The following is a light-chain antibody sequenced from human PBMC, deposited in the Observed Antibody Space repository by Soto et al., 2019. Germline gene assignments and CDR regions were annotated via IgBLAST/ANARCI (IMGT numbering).Light chain of an antibody. CDR1: SSDVGGYNY. V-gene: IGLV2-8*01. J-gene: IGLJ2*01. CDR3: SSYAGSNNLL. CDR2: EVS. Sequence: QSVLTQPPSASGSPGHSVTISCTGTSSDVGGYNYVSWYQQHPGKAPQLMIYEVSRRPSGVPDRFSGSKSGNTASLTVSGLQAEDEADYYCSSYAGSNNLLFGGGTQLTVL.